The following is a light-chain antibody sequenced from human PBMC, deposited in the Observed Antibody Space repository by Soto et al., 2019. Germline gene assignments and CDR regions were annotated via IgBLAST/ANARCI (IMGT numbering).Light chain of an antibody. CDR2: DAS. J-gene: IGKJ1*01. V-gene: IGKV3-11*01. Sequence: EIVLTQSPATLSLSPGERATLSCRASQSVSSYLSWYQQKPGQAPRLLIYDASNRATGIPARFSGSGSGTGFTLTISSLEPEDFAVYYCQQRSNWPTFGQGTKVDI. CDR3: QQRSNWPT. CDR1: QSVSSY.